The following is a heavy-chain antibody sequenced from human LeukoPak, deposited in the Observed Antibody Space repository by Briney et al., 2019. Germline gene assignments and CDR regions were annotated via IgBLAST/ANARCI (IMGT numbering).Heavy chain of an antibody. CDR2: MNPNSGNT. D-gene: IGHD3-10*01. CDR3: AREKPVRGVIAAILHYYYCGMDV. Sequence: GASVKVSCKASGYTFTSYDINWVRQATGQGLEWMGWMNPNSGNTGYAQKFQGRVTMTRNTSISTAYMELSSLRSEDTAVYYCAREKPVRGVIAAILHYYYCGMDVWGQGTTVTVSS. V-gene: IGHV1-8*01. J-gene: IGHJ6*02. CDR1: GYTFTSYD.